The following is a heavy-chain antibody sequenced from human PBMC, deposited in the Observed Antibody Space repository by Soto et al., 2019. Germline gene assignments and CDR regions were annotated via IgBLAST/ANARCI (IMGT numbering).Heavy chain of an antibody. CDR1: GGTFSIYT. V-gene: IGHV1-69*02. Sequence: SVKVSCKASGGTFSIYTISWVRQAPGQGLEWMGRIIPILGIANYAQKFQGRVTITADKSTSTAYMELSSLRSEDTAVYYCARGLAGYCSSTSCPGYWFDPWGQGTLVTVSS. CDR3: ARGLAGYCSSTSCPGYWFDP. J-gene: IGHJ5*02. CDR2: IIPILGIA. D-gene: IGHD2-2*01.